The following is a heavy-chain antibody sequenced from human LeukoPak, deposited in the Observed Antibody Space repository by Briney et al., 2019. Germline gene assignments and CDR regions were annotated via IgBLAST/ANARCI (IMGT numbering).Heavy chain of an antibody. CDR3: AIRYGSGEKYYYYYYMDV. Sequence: GASVKVSCKASGYTLTSYDINRVLQATGQGLEWMGWMNPNSGNTGYAQKFQGRVTMTRNTSISTAYMELSSLRSEDTAVYYCAIRYGSGEKYYYYYYMDVWGKGTTVTVSS. D-gene: IGHD3-10*01. V-gene: IGHV1-8*01. CDR2: MNPNSGNT. J-gene: IGHJ6*03. CDR1: GYTLTSYD.